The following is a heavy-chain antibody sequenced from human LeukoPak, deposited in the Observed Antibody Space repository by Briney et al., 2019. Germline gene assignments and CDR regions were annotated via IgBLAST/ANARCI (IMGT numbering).Heavy chain of an antibody. V-gene: IGHV4-61*02. CDR2: IYTTGST. CDR3: ARSPGGSGTRAFDI. Sequence: SETLSLTCTVSGASISGGSYYWSWIRRPAGKGLQWIGRIYTTGSTNYNPSLKSRVTISVDTSKNQFSLELSSVTAADTAVYYCARSPGGSGTRAFDIWGQGTMVTVSS. J-gene: IGHJ3*02. D-gene: IGHD3-10*01. CDR1: GASISGGSYY.